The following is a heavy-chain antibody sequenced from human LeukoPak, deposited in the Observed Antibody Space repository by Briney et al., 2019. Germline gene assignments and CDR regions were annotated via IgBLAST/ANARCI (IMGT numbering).Heavy chain of an antibody. Sequence: GGSLRLSCAASGFTFSSYAMNWVRQAPEKGLEWVSAISGSDGSTYYADSVKGRFTISRDNSKNTLYLEMNSLRVEDTAVYYCAKEWYYYGSGSYGDFQHWGQGTLVTVSS. J-gene: IGHJ1*01. CDR1: GFTFSSYA. CDR3: AKEWYYYGSGSYGDFQH. D-gene: IGHD3-10*01. V-gene: IGHV3-23*01. CDR2: ISGSDGST.